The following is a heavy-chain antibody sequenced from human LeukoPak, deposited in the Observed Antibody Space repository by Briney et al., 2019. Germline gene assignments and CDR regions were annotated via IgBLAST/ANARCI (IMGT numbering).Heavy chain of an antibody. J-gene: IGHJ6*02. CDR3: AKSALLNKAMADYFYYYGMDV. CDR2: ISYDRSNK. CDR1: GFTFSSYA. V-gene: IGHV3-30*04. D-gene: IGHD5-18*01. Sequence: GGSLRLSCAASGFTFSSYAMHWVRQAPGKGLEWVAVISYDRSNKYYADSVKGRFTISRDNSKNTLYLQMNSLRAEDTAVYYCAKSALLNKAMADYFYYYGMDVWGQGTTVTVSS.